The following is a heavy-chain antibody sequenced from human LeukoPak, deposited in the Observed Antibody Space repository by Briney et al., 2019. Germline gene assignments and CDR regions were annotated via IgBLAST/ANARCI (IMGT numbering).Heavy chain of an antibody. CDR3: ARERGRLVLGYYYYYGMDV. Sequence: GGSLRLSCEASGFTFSSYWMRWVRQAPGKGLEWVANIKQDGSEKYYVDSVKGRFTISRDNAKNSLYLQMNSLRAEDTAVYYCARERGRLVLGYYYYYGMDVWGQGTTVTVSS. CDR1: GFTFSSYW. J-gene: IGHJ6*02. V-gene: IGHV3-7*03. CDR2: IKQDGSEK. D-gene: IGHD6-19*01.